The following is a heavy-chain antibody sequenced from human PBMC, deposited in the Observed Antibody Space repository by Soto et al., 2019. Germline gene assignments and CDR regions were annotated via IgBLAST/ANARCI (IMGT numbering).Heavy chain of an antibody. CDR3: ARYLSPRGYNGDDAFDI. CDR1: GFTFSSYA. V-gene: IGHV3-30-3*01. Sequence: QVQLVESGGGVVQPGGSLRLSCAASGFTFSSYAMHWVRQAPGKGLGWVAVISYDGSNKYYADSVKGRFTISRDNSKNALYLQMNSLRAEDTAVYYCARYLSPRGYNGDDAFDIWGQGTMVTVSS. CDR2: ISYDGSNK. D-gene: IGHD5-12*01. J-gene: IGHJ3*02.